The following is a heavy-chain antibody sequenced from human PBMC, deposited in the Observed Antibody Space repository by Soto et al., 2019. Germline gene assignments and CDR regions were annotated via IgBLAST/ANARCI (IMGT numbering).Heavy chain of an antibody. Sequence: LSLTCAASGFTFSSYGMHWVRQAPGKGLEWVAVISYDGSNKYYADSVKGRFTISRDNSKNTLYLQMNSLRAEDTAVYYCAKEGPWYSSSWYYFDYWGQGTLVTVSS. D-gene: IGHD6-13*01. CDR1: GFTFSSYG. J-gene: IGHJ4*02. CDR3: AKEGPWYSSSWYYFDY. V-gene: IGHV3-30*18. CDR2: ISYDGSNK.